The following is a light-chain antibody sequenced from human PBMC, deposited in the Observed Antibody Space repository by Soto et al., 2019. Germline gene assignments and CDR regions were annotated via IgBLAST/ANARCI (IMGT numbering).Light chain of an antibody. J-gene: IGLJ2*01. V-gene: IGLV2-8*01. Sequence: QSALTQPPSASGSPGQSVTISCTGTSSDVGGYNYVSWYQQHPGKPPKLMISEVSKRPSGVPDRFSGSKSGNTASLTVSGLKAEDEDDYYCSSFAGNNNLVFGGGTKVTVL. CDR3: SSFAGNNNLV. CDR1: SSDVGGYNY. CDR2: EVS.